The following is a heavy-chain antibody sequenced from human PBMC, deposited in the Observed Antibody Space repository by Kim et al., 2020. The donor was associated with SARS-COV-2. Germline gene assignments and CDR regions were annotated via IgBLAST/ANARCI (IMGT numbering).Heavy chain of an antibody. J-gene: IGHJ4*02. CDR1: GFTFSSYA. CDR3: ADLSWGYCSGGSCYPGSLDY. Sequence: GGSLRLSCAASGFTFSSYAMSWVRQAPGKGLEWVSAISGTGSSTYYADSVKGRFTISRDNSKHTLYLQMNSLRAEDTAVYYCADLSWGYCSGGSCYPGSLDYWGQGTLVTVSS. V-gene: IGHV3-23*01. CDR2: ISGTGSST. D-gene: IGHD2-15*01.